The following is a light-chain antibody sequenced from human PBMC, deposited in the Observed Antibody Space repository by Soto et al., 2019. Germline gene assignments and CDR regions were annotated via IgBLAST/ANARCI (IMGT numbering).Light chain of an antibody. CDR1: SSNIGRSA. Sequence: QSVLTQPSSVSEAPGQTVTISCSGSSSNIGRSAVNWYQQVPGKAPRLLVYYDDMLPSGVSDRFSGSKSGTSASLAISGLQSDDEADYYCAARDGSLRGYVFGTGTKVTVL. V-gene: IGLV1-36*01. J-gene: IGLJ1*01. CDR3: AARDGSLRGYV. CDR2: YDD.